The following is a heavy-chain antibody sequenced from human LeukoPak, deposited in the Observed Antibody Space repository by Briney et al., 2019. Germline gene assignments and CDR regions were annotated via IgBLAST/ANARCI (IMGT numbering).Heavy chain of an antibody. J-gene: IGHJ4*02. D-gene: IGHD3-16*02. CDR2: TYYRYKWYN. CDR1: GDSVSSNSAA. CDR3: ARVGDMITFGGVIVEGYFDY. V-gene: IGHV6-1*01. Sequence: SQTLSLTCAISGDSVSSNSAAWHWIRQSPSRGLEWLGRTYYRYKWYNDYAVSVKSRITINPDTSKNQFSLQLNSVTPEDTAVYYCARVGDMITFGGVIVEGYFDYWGQGTLVTVSS.